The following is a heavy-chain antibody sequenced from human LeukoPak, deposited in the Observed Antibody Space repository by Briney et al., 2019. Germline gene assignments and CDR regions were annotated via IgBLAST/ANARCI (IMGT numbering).Heavy chain of an antibody. Sequence: SETLSLTCTVSGGSISSGTYYWSWIRQPPGKGLEWIGYIYYSGSTNYNPSLKSRVTISVDTSKNQFSLKLSSVTAADTAVYYCARWGPLTIRTNWFDPWGQGTLVTVSS. CDR1: GGSISSGTYY. D-gene: IGHD3-3*01. V-gene: IGHV4-61*01. CDR3: ARWGPLTIRTNWFDP. CDR2: IYYSGST. J-gene: IGHJ5*02.